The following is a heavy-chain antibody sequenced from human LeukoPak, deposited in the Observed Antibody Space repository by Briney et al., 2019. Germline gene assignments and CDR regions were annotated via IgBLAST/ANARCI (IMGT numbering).Heavy chain of an antibody. CDR2: MYYSGST. J-gene: IGHJ4*02. CDR1: GGSISDYY. D-gene: IGHD5-24*01. Sequence: SETLSLTCSVSGGSISDYYWSWIRQPPGKGLEWIGYMYYSGSTKYNPSLTSRAAMSVDTSKNQFSLRLSSVTAADTAIYYCATSPGRLQLTYWGQGTPVTVSS. CDR3: ATSPGRLQLTY. V-gene: IGHV4-59*01.